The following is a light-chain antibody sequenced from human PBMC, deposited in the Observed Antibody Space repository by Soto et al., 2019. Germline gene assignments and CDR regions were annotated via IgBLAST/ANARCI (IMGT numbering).Light chain of an antibody. J-gene: IGLJ1*01. V-gene: IGLV2-8*01. CDR2: EVK. CDR1: SSDIGDYNF. CDR3: SSYADNNNFV. Sequence: QSVLTQPPSASGSPGQSVTVSCTGSSSDIGDYNFVSWYQQHPGKAPKLIIYEVKKRPSGVPDRFSASKSGNTASLTVSGLQAGDEADYYCSSYADNNNFVFGSGTKVTVL.